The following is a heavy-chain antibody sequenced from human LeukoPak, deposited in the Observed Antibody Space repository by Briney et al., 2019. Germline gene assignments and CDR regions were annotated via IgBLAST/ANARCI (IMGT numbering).Heavy chain of an antibody. CDR1: GFTFSSYW. J-gene: IGHJ1*01. CDR3: AKVGATAGTLRIEYFQH. Sequence: GGSLRLSCAASGFTFSSYWMHWVRQVPNQGLMWVSRINSDETISEYVDSVNGRFTISRDNAKNTLYLQMNSLRAEDTAVYFCAKVGATAGTLRIEYFQHWGQGTLVTVSS. V-gene: IGHV3-74*01. CDR2: INSDETIS. D-gene: IGHD6-13*01.